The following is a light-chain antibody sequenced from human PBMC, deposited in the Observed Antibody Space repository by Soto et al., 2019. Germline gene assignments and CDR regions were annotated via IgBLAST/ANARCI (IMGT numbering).Light chain of an antibody. CDR1: QSVSSNY. CDR3: QLYNDCPTST. Sequence: EVVLTQSPGTLSLSPGERATLSCRASQSVSSNYLAWYKQKPGQAPRLIFYGASDRATGIPDRFSGSGSGTDLTLTINSLQSEDYGVYYYQLYNDCPTSTFGQGTRLDIK. CDR2: GAS. J-gene: IGKJ5*01. V-gene: IGKV3-20*01.